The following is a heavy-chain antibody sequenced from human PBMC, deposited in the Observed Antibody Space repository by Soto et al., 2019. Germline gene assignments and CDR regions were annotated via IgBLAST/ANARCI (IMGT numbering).Heavy chain of an antibody. V-gene: IGHV3-23*01. J-gene: IGHJ4*02. CDR3: ARRRSGWYFDY. CDR1: GFTFSSYA. CDR2: ISGSGGST. Sequence: QAGGSLRLSCAASGFTFSSYAMSWVRQAPGKGLEWVSAISGSGGSTYYADSVKGRFTFTRDNSKNTLYLQMNSLRAEDTAVYYCARRRSGWYFDYWGQGTLVTVSS. D-gene: IGHD6-19*01.